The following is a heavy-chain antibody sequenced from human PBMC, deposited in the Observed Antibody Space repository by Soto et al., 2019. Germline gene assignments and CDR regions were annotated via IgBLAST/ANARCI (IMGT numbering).Heavy chain of an antibody. J-gene: IGHJ6*02. Sequence: SETLSLTCTVSGGSISSYYWSWIRQPPGKGLEWIGYIYYSGSTYYNPSLKSRVTISVDTSKSQFSLKLSSVTAADTAVYYCARGTIFGGDYYYGMDVWGQGTTVTVSS. CDR3: ARGTIFGGDYYYGMDV. V-gene: IGHV4-59*12. CDR2: IYYSGST. CDR1: GGSISSYY. D-gene: IGHD3-3*01.